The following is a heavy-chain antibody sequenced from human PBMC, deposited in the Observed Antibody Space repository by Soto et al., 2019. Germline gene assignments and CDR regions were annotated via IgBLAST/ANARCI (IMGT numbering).Heavy chain of an antibody. J-gene: IGHJ6*01. CDR1: GFTFSSSG. Sequence: QVQLVESGGGVVQPGRSLRLSCAASGFTFSSSGIHWVRQVPGKGLDWVAVISYDGSNTNYADSVKGRFTISRDNSKNTLYLVMNSLRAEDTAVYYCAKVLGFSNGYYHGMDVWGQGTTVTVSS. CDR2: ISYDGSNT. V-gene: IGHV3-30*18. D-gene: IGHD5-18*01. CDR3: AKVLGFSNGYYHGMDV.